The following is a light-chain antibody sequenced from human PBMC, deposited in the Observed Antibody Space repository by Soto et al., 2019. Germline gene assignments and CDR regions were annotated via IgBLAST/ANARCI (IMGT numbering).Light chain of an antibody. Sequence: EIVMTQSPATLSVSPGERATLSCRASQSVSSNLAWYQQKPGQAPRLLIYGASTRATGIPARFSGSGSRKKITLTISSLQAEDFAVYYGQQYNNWPVSFGGGTKVEIK. CDR1: QSVSSN. CDR3: QQYNNWPVS. V-gene: IGKV3-15*01. J-gene: IGKJ4*01. CDR2: GAS.